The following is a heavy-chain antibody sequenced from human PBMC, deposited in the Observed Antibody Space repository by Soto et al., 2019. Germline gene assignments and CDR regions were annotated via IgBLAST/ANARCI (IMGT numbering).Heavy chain of an antibody. CDR2: IYYSGST. J-gene: IGHJ3*02. Sequence: HLQLPESGPGLVKPSETLSLTCTVSGGSISSSSYYWGWIRQPPGKGLEWIGSIYYSGSTYYNPSLKRRVTITVDTSKNQFSRKLSSVTAADTAVYYCAGPGGYYRTDEAFDIWGQGTMVTVSS. CDR3: AGPGGYYRTDEAFDI. CDR1: GGSISSSSYY. V-gene: IGHV4-39*01. D-gene: IGHD3-22*01.